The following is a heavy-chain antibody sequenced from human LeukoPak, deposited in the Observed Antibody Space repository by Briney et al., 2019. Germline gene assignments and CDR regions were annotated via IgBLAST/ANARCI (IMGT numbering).Heavy chain of an antibody. CDR3: AKVQKVLLWFGESKDAFDI. Sequence: GGSLRLSCAASGFTFSSYAMSWVRQAPGKGLEWVSGISGSGGSTYYADSVKGRFTISRGNSKNTLYLQMNSLRAEDTAVYYCAKVQKVLLWFGESKDAFDIWGQGTMVTVSS. V-gene: IGHV3-23*01. CDR1: GFTFSSYA. J-gene: IGHJ3*02. D-gene: IGHD3-10*01. CDR2: ISGSGGST.